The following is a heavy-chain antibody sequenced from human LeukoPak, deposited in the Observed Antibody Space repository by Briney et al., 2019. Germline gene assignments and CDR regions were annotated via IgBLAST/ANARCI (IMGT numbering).Heavy chain of an antibody. V-gene: IGHV1-69*06. Sequence: SVKVSCKASGGTFSSYAISWVRQAPGQGLEWMGGIIPIFGTANYAQKFQGRVTITADKSTSTAYMELSSLRSEDTAVHYCASPDGILTGYYPYWGQGTLVTVSS. CDR2: IIPIFGTA. CDR1: GGTFSSYA. CDR3: ASPDGILTGYYPY. D-gene: IGHD3-9*01. J-gene: IGHJ4*02.